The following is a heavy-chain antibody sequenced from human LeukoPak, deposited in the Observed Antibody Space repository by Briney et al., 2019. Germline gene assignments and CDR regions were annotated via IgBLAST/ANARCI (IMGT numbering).Heavy chain of an antibody. Sequence: GGSLRLSCEASGFTFNNYWMSWVRQAPGKGLEWVSSSSSRSEYIYYADSVKGRFTISRDNAKKSLYLQLNSLRAEDTAVYYCARDRYDILTGYAYFDYWGQGTLVTVSS. V-gene: IGHV3-21*01. J-gene: IGHJ4*02. CDR2: SSSRSEYI. D-gene: IGHD3-9*01. CDR3: ARDRYDILTGYAYFDY. CDR1: GFTFNNYW.